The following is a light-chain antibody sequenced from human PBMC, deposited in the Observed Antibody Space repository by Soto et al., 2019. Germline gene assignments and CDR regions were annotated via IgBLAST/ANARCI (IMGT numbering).Light chain of an antibody. CDR2: GTS. CDR1: QSVSSK. V-gene: IGKV3-15*01. J-gene: IGKJ1*01. CDR3: QQYNSYGT. Sequence: EIVLTQSPATLSLSPGERATLSCRASQSVSSKLAWYQQKPGQAPRLLIYGTSSRATGVPARFSGSGSGTEFTLTISSLQPDDFATYYCQQYNSYGTFGQGTKVDNK.